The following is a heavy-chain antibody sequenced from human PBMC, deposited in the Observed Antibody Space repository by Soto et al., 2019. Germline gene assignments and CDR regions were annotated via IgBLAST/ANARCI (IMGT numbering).Heavy chain of an antibody. CDR1: GFTFSRYT. CDR3: ARGGSSSDNGMDV. CDR2: ISSGSLSI. J-gene: IGHJ6*02. V-gene: IGHV3-48*02. D-gene: IGHD3-16*01. Sequence: EVQLEESGGGLVQPGGSLRLSCAASGFTFSRYTMNWVRQTPGKGLEWVSYISSGSLSIYYADSVKGRFTVSRDNAKNSLFLQMNSLRDEDTAVYYCARGGSSSDNGMDVWGQGPTVTVSS.